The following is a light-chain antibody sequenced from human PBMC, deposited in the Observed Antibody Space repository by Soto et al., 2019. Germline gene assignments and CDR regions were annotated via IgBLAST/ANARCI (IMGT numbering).Light chain of an antibody. CDR1: NIGSKS. V-gene: IGLV3-21*02. CDR2: DDS. Sequence: SYELTQPPSVSVAPGQTARITCGGNNIGSKSVHWYQKKPGQAPVLVVYDDSDRPSGIPEQFSGSNSGNTATLTVSRVEAGDEADYYCQVWDSSSDDQVFGGGTKLTVL. CDR3: QVWDSSSDDQV. J-gene: IGLJ3*02.